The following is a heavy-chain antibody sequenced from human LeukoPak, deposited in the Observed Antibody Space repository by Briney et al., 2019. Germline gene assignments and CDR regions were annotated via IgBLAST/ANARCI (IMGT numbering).Heavy chain of an antibody. CDR1: GFNFSNYG. V-gene: IGHV3-33*06. J-gene: IGHJ5*02. CDR3: AKDEVYCYGVNWFDP. CDR2: IWYDGSNK. Sequence: GGSLRLPCAASGFNFSNYGMHWVRQPPGKGLEWVAVIWYDGSNKYYADSVKGRFTISRDNSKNTLYLQMNSLRAEDTAVYYCAKDEVYCYGVNWFDPWGQGTLVTVSS. D-gene: IGHD5-18*01.